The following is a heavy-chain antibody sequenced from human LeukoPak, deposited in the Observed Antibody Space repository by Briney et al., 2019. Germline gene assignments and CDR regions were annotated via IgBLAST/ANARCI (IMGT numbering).Heavy chain of an antibody. J-gene: IGHJ3*02. CDR2: SHYTGST. D-gene: IGHD3-3*01. CDR1: GGSISTNAYY. V-gene: IGHV4-39*07. CDR3: ARQLLEWLSDPFDI. Sequence: PSETLSLTCTVSGGSISTNAYYCGWIRQPPGKGLEWIASSHYTGSTFYNPSLKSRVSASVDASKNQFSLRLSSVTAADTAVYYCARQLLEWLSDPFDIWGQGTMLIVSS.